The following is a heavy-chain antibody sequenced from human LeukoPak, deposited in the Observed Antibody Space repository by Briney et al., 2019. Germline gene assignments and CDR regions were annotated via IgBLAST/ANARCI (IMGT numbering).Heavy chain of an antibody. CDR2: IYYSGST. Sequence: SETLSLTCTVSGGSISSGGYYWSWIRQPPGQGLEWIGYIYYSGSTNYNPSLKSRVSISVDTSKNQFSLKLRSVTAADTAVYYCARIVPYNYGYVDYWGQGTLVTVSS. J-gene: IGHJ4*02. D-gene: IGHD5-18*01. CDR3: ARIVPYNYGYVDY. V-gene: IGHV4-61*08. CDR1: GGSISSGGYY.